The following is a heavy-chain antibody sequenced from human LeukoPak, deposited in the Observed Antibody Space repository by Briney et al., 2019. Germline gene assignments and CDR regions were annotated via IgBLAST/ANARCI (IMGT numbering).Heavy chain of an antibody. J-gene: IGHJ4*02. CDR3: ARMSLRYFDTYFDY. V-gene: IGHV1-18*01. CDR1: GYTSTSYG. D-gene: IGHD3-9*01. CDR2: ISAYNGNT. Sequence: ASVKVSCKASGYTSTSYGISWVRQAPGQGLEWMGWISAYNGNTNYAQKLQGRVTMTTDTSTSTAYMELRSLRSDDTAVYYCARMSLRYFDTYFDYWGQGTLVTVSS.